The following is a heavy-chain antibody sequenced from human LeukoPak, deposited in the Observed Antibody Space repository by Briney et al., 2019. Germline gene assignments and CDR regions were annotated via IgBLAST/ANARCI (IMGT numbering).Heavy chain of an antibody. CDR3: ATGYGDRDYYYYYMDV. V-gene: IGHV1-69-2*01. CDR2: VDPEDGET. D-gene: IGHD3-10*01. Sequence: VDPEDGETIYPQKLQGRVTITADTSKKKAYMELSSLRSEDTAVYYCATGYGDRDYYYYYMDVWGKGTTVTVSS. J-gene: IGHJ6*03.